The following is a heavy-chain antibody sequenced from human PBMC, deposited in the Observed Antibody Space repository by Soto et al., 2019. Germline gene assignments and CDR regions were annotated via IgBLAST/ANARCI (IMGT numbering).Heavy chain of an antibody. D-gene: IGHD3-9*01. J-gene: IGHJ5*02. V-gene: IGHV4-59*02. CDR3: ARADYDILTGYRALFDP. Sequence: XTLSLPCTVSGGSVSSYEWSWIRQPPGKGLEWIGYIYYSGSTNYNPSLKSRVTISVDTSKNQFSLKPSSVTSADTAVYYCARADYDILTGYRALFDPWGQGTLGTVSS. CDR1: GGSVSSYE. CDR2: IYYSGST.